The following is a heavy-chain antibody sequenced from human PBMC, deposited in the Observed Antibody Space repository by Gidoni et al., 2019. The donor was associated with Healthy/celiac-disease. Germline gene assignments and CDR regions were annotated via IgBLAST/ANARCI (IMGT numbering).Heavy chain of an antibody. CDR3: TRDGPVDYYDSSGHSEPGY. Sequence: EVQLVESGGGLVKPGRSLRLSCTASGFTFGDYAMRWFRQAPGKGLEWVGFIRSKAYGGTTEYAASVKGRFTISRDDSKSIAYLQMNSLKTEDTAVYYCTRDGPVDYYDSSGHSEPGYWGQGTLVTVSS. D-gene: IGHD3-22*01. CDR2: IRSKAYGGTT. J-gene: IGHJ4*02. CDR1: GFTFGDYA. V-gene: IGHV3-49*05.